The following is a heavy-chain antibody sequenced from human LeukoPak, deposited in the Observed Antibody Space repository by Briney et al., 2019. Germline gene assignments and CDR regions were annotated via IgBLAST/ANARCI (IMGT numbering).Heavy chain of an antibody. CDR1: GFTFSSYS. CDR3: ARGGCGGDCFDY. CDR2: ISSSSSYI. Sequence: PGGSLRLSCAASGFTFSSYSMNWVRQAPGKGLEWVSSISSSSSYIYYADSVKGRFTISRDNAKNSLHLQMNSLRAEDTAVYYCARGGCGGDCFDYWGQGTLVTVSS. V-gene: IGHV3-21*01. J-gene: IGHJ4*02. D-gene: IGHD2-21*01.